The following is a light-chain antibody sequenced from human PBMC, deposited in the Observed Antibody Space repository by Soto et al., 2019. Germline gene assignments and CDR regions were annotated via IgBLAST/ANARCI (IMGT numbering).Light chain of an antibody. CDR3: QQYGSSPWT. V-gene: IGKV3-20*01. Sequence: EIVLTQSPRTLSLSPGERATLSCRASQSVSSSYLAWYQQKPGQAPRLLLYGASSRATGIPDRFSGSGSGTDFTLTISRLEPEDFAVYYCQQYGSSPWTFCQGTKVEIK. J-gene: IGKJ1*01. CDR1: QSVSSSY. CDR2: GAS.